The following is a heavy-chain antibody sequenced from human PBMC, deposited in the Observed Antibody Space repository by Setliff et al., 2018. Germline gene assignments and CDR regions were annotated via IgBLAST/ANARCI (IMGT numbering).Heavy chain of an antibody. CDR2: IYYRGGS. J-gene: IGHJ4*02. Sequence: SETLSLTCTVSGGSISSGGYYWSWIRQHPGKGLEWIGYIYYRGGSNYNPSLQSRVTMSVDMSKNQVSLKLMSVTAADTAVYYCARYRGSGKVDDWGQGTLVTVSS. D-gene: IGHD1-26*01. V-gene: IGHV4-61*08. CDR3: ARYRGSGKVDD. CDR1: GGSISSGGYY.